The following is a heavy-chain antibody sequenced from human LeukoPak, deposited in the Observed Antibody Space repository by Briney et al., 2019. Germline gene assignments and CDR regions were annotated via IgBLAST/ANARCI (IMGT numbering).Heavy chain of an antibody. V-gene: IGHV3-30*18. CDR2: ISYDGSNK. CDR1: GFRFSRSG. CDR3: AKDALGYYYDSSGYPYFDY. D-gene: IGHD3-22*01. Sequence: PGGSLRLSCAASGFRFSRSGMHWVRQAPGKGLEWVAVISYDGSNKYYADSMKGRFTISRDNSKNTLYLQMNSLRAEDTAVYYCAKDALGYYYDSSGYPYFDYWGQGTLVTVSS. J-gene: IGHJ4*02.